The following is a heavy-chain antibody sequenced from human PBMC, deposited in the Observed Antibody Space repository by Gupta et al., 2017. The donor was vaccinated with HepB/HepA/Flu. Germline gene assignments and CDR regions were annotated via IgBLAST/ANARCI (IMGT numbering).Heavy chain of an antibody. V-gene: IGHV3-23*01. D-gene: IGHD6-13*01. Sequence: EVQLLESGGGLVQPGGSLRLSCAASGFTFSSYAMSWVRQAPGKGLEWVSAISGSGGSTYYADSVKGRFTISRDNSKNTLYLQMNSLRAEDTAVYYCAKSLVFKGTGSSSWYDYWGQGTLVTVSS. J-gene: IGHJ4*02. CDR2: ISGSGGST. CDR1: GFTFSSYA. CDR3: AKSLVFKGTGSSSWYDY.